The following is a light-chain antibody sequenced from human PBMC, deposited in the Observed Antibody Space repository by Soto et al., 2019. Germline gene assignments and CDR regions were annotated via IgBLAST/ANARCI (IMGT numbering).Light chain of an antibody. J-gene: IGKJ4*01. CDR1: QSVSSY. CDR2: DAS. Sequence: EIMLTQSPATLSLSPGERATLSCRASQSVSSYLAWYQQKPGQAPRLLIYDASNRATGIPARFSGSGSATDFTLTISSLEPEDFAVYYCQQRYSWPLTFGGGTKVDI. V-gene: IGKV3-11*01. CDR3: QQRYSWPLT.